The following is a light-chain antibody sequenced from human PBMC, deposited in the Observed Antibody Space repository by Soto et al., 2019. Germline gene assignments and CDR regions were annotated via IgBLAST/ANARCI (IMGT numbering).Light chain of an antibody. CDR1: SSDVGGYNF. Sequence: QYALTQPASVSGSPGQSITISCTGTSSDVGGYNFVSWYQHHPGKAPKLIIYDVSNRPSGVSNRFSGSKSGNTASLTISGLQAEDEADYYCSSYTPCSTPFVFGTWTKLTVL. CDR3: SSYTPCSTPFV. CDR2: DVS. V-gene: IGLV2-14*03. J-gene: IGLJ1*01.